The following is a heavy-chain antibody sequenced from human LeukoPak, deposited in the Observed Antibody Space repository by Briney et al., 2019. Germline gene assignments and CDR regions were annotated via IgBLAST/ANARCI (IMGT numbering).Heavy chain of an antibody. Sequence: GSLRLSCAASGFTFSSYSMNWVRQPPGKGLEWIGEINHSGSTNYNPSLKSRVTISVDTSKNQFSLKLSSVTAADTAVYYCARVTQDYWGQGTLVTVSS. CDR2: INHSGST. J-gene: IGHJ4*02. CDR3: ARVTQDY. CDR1: GFTFSSYS. V-gene: IGHV4-34*01.